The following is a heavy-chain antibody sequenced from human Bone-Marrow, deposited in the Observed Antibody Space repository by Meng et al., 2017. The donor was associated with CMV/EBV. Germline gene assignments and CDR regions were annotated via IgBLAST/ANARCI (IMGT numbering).Heavy chain of an antibody. V-gene: IGHV4-34*01. J-gene: IGHJ4*02. Sequence: VYGGSCSGYYWSWIRQPPGKGLEWIGEINHSGSTNYNPSLKSRVTISVDTSKNQFSLKLSSVTAADTAVYYCARGLGYYGSGSYDYWGQGTLVTVSS. CDR2: INHSGST. CDR3: ARGLGYYGSGSYDY. D-gene: IGHD3-10*01. CDR1: GGSCSGYY.